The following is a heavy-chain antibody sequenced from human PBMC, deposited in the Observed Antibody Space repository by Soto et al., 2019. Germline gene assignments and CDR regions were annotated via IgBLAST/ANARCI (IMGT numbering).Heavy chain of an antibody. CDR2: INAGNGNT. Sequence: ASVKVSCKASGYTFTSYAMHWVRQAPGQRLEWMGWINAGNGNTKYSQKFQGRVTITRDTSASTAYMELSSLRSEDTAVYYCARSDGRYYYYYMDGWGKGTTVTVSS. V-gene: IGHV1-3*01. D-gene: IGHD2-21*02. CDR1: GYTFTSYA. J-gene: IGHJ6*03. CDR3: ARSDGRYYYYYMDG.